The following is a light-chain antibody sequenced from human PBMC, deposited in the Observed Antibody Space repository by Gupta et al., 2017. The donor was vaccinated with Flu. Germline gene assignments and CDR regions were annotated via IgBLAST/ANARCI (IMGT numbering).Light chain of an antibody. Sequence: EIVMTPSPATLSVSPGERATLPCRASQSVDSDLAWYQQKPGLAPRLLIYGASTRATDIPARFTGSGSGTEFTLTISSRLSEDSAVYYCQQYKNWPPCTFGQGTKLEIK. V-gene: IGKV3-15*01. CDR3: QQYKNWPPCT. CDR2: GAS. J-gene: IGKJ2*02. CDR1: QSVDSD.